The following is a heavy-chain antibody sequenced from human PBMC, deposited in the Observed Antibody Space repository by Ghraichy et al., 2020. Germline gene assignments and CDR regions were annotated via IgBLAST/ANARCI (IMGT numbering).Heavy chain of an antibody. CDR3: AKGSGFSTGWWVDYFEY. D-gene: IGHD6-19*01. V-gene: IGHV3-23*01. CDR2: ISGGGEST. CDR1: GFTFSPYG. Sequence: LSLTCAASGFTFSPYGMNWVRQAPGKGLEWVSGISGGGESTYDADSVKGRFTSSRDNFKNTRYLQINSLRVEDTAVYYCAKGSGFSTGWWVDYFEYWGQGTLGTVS. J-gene: IGHJ4*02.